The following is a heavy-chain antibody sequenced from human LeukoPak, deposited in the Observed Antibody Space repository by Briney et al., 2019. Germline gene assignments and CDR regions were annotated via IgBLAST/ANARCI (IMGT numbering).Heavy chain of an antibody. Sequence: GGSLRLSCAASGFSFSLYWVSWVRQTPGKGLEWVANIKDDGTTIYYVDSVRGRFSISRDNAKNSLYLQMNSLRAEDSAVYYCARDEVGGPLKYWGQGVLVTVSS. CDR3: ARDEVGGPLKY. CDR2: IKDDGTTI. J-gene: IGHJ4*02. CDR1: GFSFSLYW. V-gene: IGHV3-7*01. D-gene: IGHD1-26*01.